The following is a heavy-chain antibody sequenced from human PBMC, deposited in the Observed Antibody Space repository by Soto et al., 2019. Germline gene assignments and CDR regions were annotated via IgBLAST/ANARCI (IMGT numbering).Heavy chain of an antibody. CDR3: VRQRGRAYSRYCSGGRCPTGFDI. CDR2: LIPIFGTA. Sequence: QVQLVQSGAEVKKPGSSVKVSCKASGGTFSSYAISWVRQAPGQGLEWMGGLIPIFGTANYAQKFQGRVTITAEKSTSTAYMELSSLRSEDTAVYYCVRQRGRAYSRYCSGGRCPTGFDIWGQGTMVTVSS. J-gene: IGHJ3*02. D-gene: IGHD2-15*01. CDR1: GGTFSSYA. V-gene: IGHV1-69*06.